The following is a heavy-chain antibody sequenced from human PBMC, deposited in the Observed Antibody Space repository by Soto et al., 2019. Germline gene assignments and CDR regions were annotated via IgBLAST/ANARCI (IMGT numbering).Heavy chain of an antibody. J-gene: IGHJ4*02. Sequence: PSETLSLTCAVYGGSFSGYYWSWIRQPPGKGLGWTGEINHSGSTNYNPSLKSRDTISVDTSKNQFSLKLSSVTAADTAVYYCARGRRRYSSGWLLAQGLDWGQGTLVTVSS. D-gene: IGHD6-19*01. CDR3: ARGRRRYSSGWLLAQGLD. CDR2: INHSGST. CDR1: GGSFSGYY. V-gene: IGHV4-34*01.